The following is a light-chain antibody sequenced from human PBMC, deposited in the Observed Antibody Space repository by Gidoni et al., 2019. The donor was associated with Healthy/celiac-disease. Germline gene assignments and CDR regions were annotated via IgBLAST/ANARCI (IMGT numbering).Light chain of an antibody. CDR1: QSMSSY. J-gene: IGKJ2*01. V-gene: IGKV1-39*01. Sequence: DIQMTQSPSSLSASVGDRVTITCRASQSMSSYLNWYQQNPGKAPKLLICAASSLQSGVPSRFSGRGSGTDFTLTISSLQPEDFATYYCQQSYSTPYTFGQGTKLEIK. CDR2: AAS. CDR3: QQSYSTPYT.